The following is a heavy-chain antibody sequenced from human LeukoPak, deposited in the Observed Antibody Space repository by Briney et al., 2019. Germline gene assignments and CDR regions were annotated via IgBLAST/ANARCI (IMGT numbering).Heavy chain of an antibody. CDR3: ARDRYGRRILDY. Sequence: SQTLSLTCTVSGGSISSGDYYWSWIRQPPGKGLELIGYISYSGSTYYNPSLKSRITISIDTSKNQFSLELSSVTAADTAVYYCARDRYGRRILDYWGQGTLVTVSS. D-gene: IGHD3-16*02. V-gene: IGHV4-30-4*01. CDR2: ISYSGST. J-gene: IGHJ4*02. CDR1: GGSISSGDYY.